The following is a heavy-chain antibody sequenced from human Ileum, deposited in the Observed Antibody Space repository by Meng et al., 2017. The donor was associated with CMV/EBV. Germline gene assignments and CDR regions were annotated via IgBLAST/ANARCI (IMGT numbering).Heavy chain of an antibody. CDR3: ARDLGATEDCFDS. J-gene: IGHJ4*02. CDR1: GYTFSSYR. CDR2: ISYDGSNK. Sequence: GGSLRLSCKGSGYTFSSYRMHWVRQAPGKGLEWVAVISYDGSNKYYADSVKGRFTISRDNSKNTLYLQMNSLRAEDTAVYYCARDLGATEDCFDSWGQGTLVTVSS. D-gene: IGHD3-16*01. V-gene: IGHV3-30-3*01.